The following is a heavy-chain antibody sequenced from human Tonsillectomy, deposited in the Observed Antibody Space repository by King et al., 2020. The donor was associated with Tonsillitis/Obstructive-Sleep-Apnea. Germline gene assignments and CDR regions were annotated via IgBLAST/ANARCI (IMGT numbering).Heavy chain of an antibody. CDR3: ARAHTEYYDILTGYYFDAFDI. V-gene: IGHV1-69*01. CDR1: GGTFSSYA. J-gene: IGHJ3*02. Sequence: QLVQSGAEVKKPGSSVKVSCKASGGTFSSYAISWVRQAPGQGLEWMGGIIPIFGTANYAQKFQGRVTITADESTSTAYMELSSLRSEDTAVYYCARAHTEYYDILTGYYFDAFDIWGQGTMVTVSS. D-gene: IGHD3-9*01. CDR2: IIPIFGTA.